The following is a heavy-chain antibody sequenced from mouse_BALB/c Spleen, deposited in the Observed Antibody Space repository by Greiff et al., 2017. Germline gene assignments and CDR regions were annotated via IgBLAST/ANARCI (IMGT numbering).Heavy chain of an antibody. Sequence: VQLQQSGPELVKPGASVRISCKASGYTFTSYYIHWVKQRPGQGLEWIGWIYPGNVNTKYNEKFKGKATLTADKSSSTAYMQLSSLTSEDSAVYFCARVDYGFDYWGQGTTLTVSS. D-gene: IGHD2-4*01. CDR1: GYTFTSYY. CDR2: IYPGNVNT. V-gene: IGHV1S56*01. J-gene: IGHJ2*01. CDR3: ARVDYGFDY.